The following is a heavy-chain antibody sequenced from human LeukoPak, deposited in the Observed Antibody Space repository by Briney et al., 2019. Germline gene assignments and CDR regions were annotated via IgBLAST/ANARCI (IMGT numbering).Heavy chain of an antibody. CDR2: INPSGGST. Sequence: ASVKVSCKASGYTFTSYYMHWVRQAPGQGLEWMGIINPSGGSTSYAQKFQGRVTMTRDMSTSTVYMELSSLRSEDTAVYYCARSFLSFYDLDVWGKGTTVTVSS. CDR1: GYTFTSYY. D-gene: IGHD2/OR15-2a*01. V-gene: IGHV1-46*01. CDR3: ARSFLSFYDLDV. J-gene: IGHJ6*04.